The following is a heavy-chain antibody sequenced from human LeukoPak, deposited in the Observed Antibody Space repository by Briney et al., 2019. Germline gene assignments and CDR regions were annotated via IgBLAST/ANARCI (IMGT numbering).Heavy chain of an antibody. V-gene: IGHV4-39*01. CDR1: GGSIISSDYH. Sequence: SETLSLTCTVSGGSIISSDYHWGWVRQPPGKGLEWIGTISYSGNTDYNPSLRSRVTTSVDTSNNHFSLRLSSVTAADAAVYYCARRTRYEMATIGAFDIWGQGTMVTVSS. J-gene: IGHJ3*02. D-gene: IGHD5-24*01. CDR3: ARRTRYEMATIGAFDI. CDR2: ISYSGNT.